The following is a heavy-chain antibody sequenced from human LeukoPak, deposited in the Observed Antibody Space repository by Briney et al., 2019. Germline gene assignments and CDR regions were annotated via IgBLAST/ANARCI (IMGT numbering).Heavy chain of an antibody. Sequence: SVKVSCKASGGTFSSYTISWVRQAPGQGLEWMGRIIPILGIANYAQKFQGRVTITADKSTSTAYMELSSLRSEDTAVYFCARDPRSGLGAFDIWGQGTMVTVSS. D-gene: IGHD3-10*01. CDR3: ARDPRSGLGAFDI. J-gene: IGHJ3*02. CDR2: IIPILGIA. CDR1: GGTFSSYT. V-gene: IGHV1-69*04.